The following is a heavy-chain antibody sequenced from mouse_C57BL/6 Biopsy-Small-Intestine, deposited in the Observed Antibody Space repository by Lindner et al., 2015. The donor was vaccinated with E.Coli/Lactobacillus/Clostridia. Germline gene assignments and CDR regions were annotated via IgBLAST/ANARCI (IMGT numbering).Heavy chain of an antibody. CDR1: GFNIKDDY. D-gene: IGHD1-1*02. CDR3: TAYGQGYFDY. J-gene: IGHJ2*01. V-gene: IGHV14-4*01. Sequence: VQLQESGAELVRPGASVKLSCTASGFNIKDDYMHWVKQRPEQGLEWIGWIDPENGDTEYASKFQGKATITADTSSNTAYLQLSSLTSEDTAVYYCTAYGQGYFDYWGQGTTLTVSS. CDR2: IDPENGDT.